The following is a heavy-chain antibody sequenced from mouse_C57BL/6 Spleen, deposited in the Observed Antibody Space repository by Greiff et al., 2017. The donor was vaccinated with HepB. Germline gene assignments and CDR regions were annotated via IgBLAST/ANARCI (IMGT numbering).Heavy chain of an antibody. D-gene: IGHD4-1*01. Sequence: EVKLVESGEGLVKPGGSLKLSCAASGFTFSSYAMSWVRQTPEKRLEWVAYISSGGDYIYYADTVKGRFTISRDNARNTLYLQMSSLKSEDTAMYYCTRDTGPYAMDYGGQGTSVTVSS. CDR3: TRDTGPYAMDY. V-gene: IGHV5-9-1*02. CDR2: ISSGGDYI. CDR1: GFTFSSYA. J-gene: IGHJ4*01.